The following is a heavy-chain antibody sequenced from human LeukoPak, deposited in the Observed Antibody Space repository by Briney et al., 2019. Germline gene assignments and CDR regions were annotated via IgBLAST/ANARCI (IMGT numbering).Heavy chain of an antibody. J-gene: IGHJ4*02. V-gene: IGHV3-23*01. CDR2: SSGSGDST. Sequence: GGSLRLSCAASGVTFRSYAMSWVRQALGKGLGWVAASSGSGDSTHYPRSVNGRFTISRDNSKTTLYLQMNSLRAQDTAVYYCAKEFASSGSFDAWGQGTLVTVSS. CDR1: GVTFRSYA. D-gene: IGHD3-22*01. CDR3: AKEFASSGSFDA.